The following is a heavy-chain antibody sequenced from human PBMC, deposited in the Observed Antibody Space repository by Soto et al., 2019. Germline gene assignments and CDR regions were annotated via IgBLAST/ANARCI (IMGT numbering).Heavy chain of an antibody. J-gene: IGHJ4*02. V-gene: IGHV3-21*01. D-gene: IGHD2-2*01. CDR1: GFTFTFYS. CDR2: ISSSGDYI. Sequence: GGSLRLSCAASGFTFTFYSMNWVRQAPGKGLEWVSSISSSGDYIYYADSIRGRITISRDNAKNSLYLQMKSLRVDGTAVYYCARDPRYCSTASCAEFDSWGQGTLVTVSS. CDR3: ARDPRYCSTASCAEFDS.